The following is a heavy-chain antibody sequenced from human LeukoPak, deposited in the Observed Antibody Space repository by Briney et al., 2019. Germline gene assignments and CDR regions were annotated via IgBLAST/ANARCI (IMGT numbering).Heavy chain of an antibody. V-gene: IGHV4-59*01. D-gene: IGHD1-26*01. J-gene: IGHJ4*02. CDR2: IYYSGST. CDR1: GGSISSYY. Sequence: PSETLSLTCTVSGGSISSYYWSWIRQPPGKGLEWIGHIYYSGSTNYNPSLKSRVTISVDTSKNQFSLKLTSVTAADTAVYYCARVSESYWYWGQGTLVTVSS. CDR3: ARVSESYWY.